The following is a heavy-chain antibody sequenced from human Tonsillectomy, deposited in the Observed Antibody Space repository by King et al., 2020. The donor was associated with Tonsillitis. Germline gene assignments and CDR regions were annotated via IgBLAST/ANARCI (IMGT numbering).Heavy chain of an antibody. D-gene: IGHD3-16*01. CDR2: INPSAGST. CDR3: ARGMGGMNRHCDY. J-gene: IGHJ4*02. V-gene: IGHV1-46*01. Sequence: VQLVESGAEVKKPGTSVKVSCKASGYTFANFFIHWVRQAPGQGLEWMGIINPSAGSTSYSHKFQGRLTMTRDTSTRKVYLEFSNLRSDDTAVYYCARGMGGMNRHCDYWGQGTLVTVSS. CDR1: GYTFANFF.